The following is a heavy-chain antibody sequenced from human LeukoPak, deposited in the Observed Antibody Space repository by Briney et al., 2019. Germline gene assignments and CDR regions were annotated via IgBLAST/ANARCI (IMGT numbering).Heavy chain of an antibody. CDR2: IYYSGST. V-gene: IGHV4-31*03. CDR3: ARDRGTFVVD. D-gene: IGHD3-10*01. J-gene: IGHJ4*02. CDR1: GGSISSGGYY. Sequence: SETLSLTCTVSGGSISSGGYYWSWIRQHPGKGLEWIGYIYYSGSTYYNPSLKSRVTISVDTSKNQFSLKLSSVTAADTAVYYCARDRGTFVVDWGQGTLVTVSS.